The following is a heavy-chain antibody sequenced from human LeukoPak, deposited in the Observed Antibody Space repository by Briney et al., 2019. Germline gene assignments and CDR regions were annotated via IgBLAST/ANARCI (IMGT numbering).Heavy chain of an antibody. D-gene: IGHD3-22*01. J-gene: IGHJ4*02. CDR1: GGSISSYY. CDR3: AGPIVATTLRRGYYDSSGYLPRY. CDR2: IYYSGST. V-gene: IGHV4-59*08. Sequence: SETLSLTCTVSGGSISSYYWSWIRQPPGKGLEWIGYIYYSGSTNYNPSIKSRVTISVDTSKNQFSLKLSSVTAADTAVYYCAGPIVATTLRRGYYDSSGYLPRYWGQGTLVTVSS.